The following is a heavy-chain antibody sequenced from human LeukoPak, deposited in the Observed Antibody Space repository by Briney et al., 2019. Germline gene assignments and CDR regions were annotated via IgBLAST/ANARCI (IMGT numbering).Heavy chain of an antibody. Sequence: PGRSLRLSCAASGFTFSSYAIHWVRQAPGKGLEWVAIISYDGTNTYYADSVRGRFTISRDNSKNTLYLQMNSLRAEDTAVYYCARDFGWLSGFDNWGQGTLVTVSS. J-gene: IGHJ4*02. V-gene: IGHV3-30-3*01. CDR3: ARDFGWLSGFDN. D-gene: IGHD3-9*01. CDR2: ISYDGTNT. CDR1: GFTFSSYA.